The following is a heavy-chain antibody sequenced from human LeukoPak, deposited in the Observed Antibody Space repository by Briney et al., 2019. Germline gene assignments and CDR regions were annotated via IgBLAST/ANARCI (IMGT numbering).Heavy chain of an antibody. CDR1: GFTFSSYG. CDR3: ARDPFIAVAAYYFDY. CDR2: IWYDGSNK. D-gene: IGHD6-19*01. J-gene: IGHJ4*02. V-gene: IGHV3-33*01. Sequence: GRSLRLSCAASGFTFSSYGMHWVRQAPGKGLEWVAVIWYDGSNKYYADSVKGRFTISRDNSKNTLYLQMNSLRAEDTAVYYCARDPFIAVAAYYFDYWGQGTLVTVSS.